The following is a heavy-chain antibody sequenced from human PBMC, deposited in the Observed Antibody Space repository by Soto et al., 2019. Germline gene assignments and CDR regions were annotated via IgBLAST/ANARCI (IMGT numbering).Heavy chain of an antibody. CDR3: ARDLRFSSTNYFDF. Sequence: EVQLVESGGGIVQPGGSLRLSCAASGFTFSNYWMHWVRQAPGKGLVWVSGVNTDGTRTTYADSVKGRFTISRDNAKNTLFLQMNNLRADDTAVYYCARDLRFSSTNYFDFWGRGTLVTVSS. D-gene: IGHD2-8*01. J-gene: IGHJ4*02. CDR2: VNTDGTRT. V-gene: IGHV3-74*01. CDR1: GFTFSNYW.